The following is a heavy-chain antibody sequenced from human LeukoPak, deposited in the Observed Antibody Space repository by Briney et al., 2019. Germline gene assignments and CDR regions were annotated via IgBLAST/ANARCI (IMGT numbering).Heavy chain of an antibody. CDR2: IYHSGST. J-gene: IGHJ4*02. CDR1: DYSISSGYY. CDR3: ARHYYYDSSGYPLDY. D-gene: IGHD3-22*01. Sequence: SETLSLTCAVSDYSISSGYYWGWIRQPPVKGLEWIGSIYHSGSTYYNPSLKSRVTISVDTSKNQFSLKLSSVTAAGTAVYYCARHYYYDSSGYPLDYWGQGTLVTVSS. V-gene: IGHV4-38-2*01.